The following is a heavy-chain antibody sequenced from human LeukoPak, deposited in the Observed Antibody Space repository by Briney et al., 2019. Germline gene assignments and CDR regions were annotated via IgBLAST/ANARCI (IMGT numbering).Heavy chain of an antibody. Sequence: ASVKVSCKASGYTFTSYYIHWVRQAPGQGLEWMGIINPSGGSTSYAQGFQGRVTMTRDMSTSTVYMELSSLRSEDTAVYYCARVHHYFDIAFDYWGQGTLVTVSS. D-gene: IGHD3-22*01. CDR2: INPSGGST. J-gene: IGHJ4*02. CDR3: ARVHHYFDIAFDY. CDR1: GYTFTSYY. V-gene: IGHV1-46*01.